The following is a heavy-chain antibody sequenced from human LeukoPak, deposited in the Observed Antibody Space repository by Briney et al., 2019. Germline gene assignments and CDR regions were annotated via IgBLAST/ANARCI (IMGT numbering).Heavy chain of an antibody. Sequence: ASVKVSCKASGYTFTGYYMHWVRRAPGQGLEWMGRINPNSGGTNYAQKFQGRVTMTRDTSISTAYMELSRLRSDDTAVYYCARGSYYGSGNDYWGQGTLVTVSS. CDR1: GYTFTGYY. D-gene: IGHD3-10*01. V-gene: IGHV1-2*06. CDR3: ARGSYYGSGNDY. J-gene: IGHJ4*02. CDR2: INPNSGGT.